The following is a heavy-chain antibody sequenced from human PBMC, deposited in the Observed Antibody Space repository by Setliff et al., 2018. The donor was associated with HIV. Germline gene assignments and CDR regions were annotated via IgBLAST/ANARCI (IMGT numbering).Heavy chain of an antibody. J-gene: IGHJ4*02. D-gene: IGHD5-12*01. CDR1: GYTFTSND. CDR3: ARGPQSYVDVVPTIGRYYFDY. CDR2: MNPNSGNT. Sequence: WASVKVSCKASGYTFTSNDINWVRQATGQGLEWMGWMNPNSGNTGYAQKFQGRVTMTRDTSISTAYMELSRLRSDDTAVFYCARGPQSYVDVVPTIGRYYFDYWGQGTLVTVSS. V-gene: IGHV1-8*01.